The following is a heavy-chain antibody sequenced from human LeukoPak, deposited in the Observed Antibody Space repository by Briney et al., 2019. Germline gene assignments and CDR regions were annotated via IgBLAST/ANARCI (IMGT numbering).Heavy chain of an antibody. J-gene: IGHJ4*02. V-gene: IGHV4-39*01. CDR2: IYYSGYT. D-gene: IGHD2-21*02. CDR3: ARRSPYCGSDCYVFDY. CDR1: GGSISSSSYY. Sequence: SETLSLTCAVSGGSISSSSYYWGWIRQPPGKGLEWIGSIYYSGYTNYNPSLKSRVTISPDTSKNRFSLDLSSVTAADTAVYYCARRSPYCGSDCYVFDYWGQGTLVTVSS.